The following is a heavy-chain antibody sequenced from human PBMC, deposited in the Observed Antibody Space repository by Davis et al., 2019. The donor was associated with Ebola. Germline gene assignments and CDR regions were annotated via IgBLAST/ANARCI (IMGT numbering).Heavy chain of an antibody. J-gene: IGHJ6*04. CDR3: AKYGSSTWYLVDV. CDR1: GFTFSSYG. Sequence: GESLKISCAASGFTFSSYGMHWVRQAPGKGLEWVSALSGSGGSTYYADSVKGRFTISRDNSKNTLYLQMNSLRVEDTAVYYCAKYGSSTWYLVDVWGRGTTVTVSS. CDR2: LSGSGGST. D-gene: IGHD6-13*01. V-gene: IGHV3-23*01.